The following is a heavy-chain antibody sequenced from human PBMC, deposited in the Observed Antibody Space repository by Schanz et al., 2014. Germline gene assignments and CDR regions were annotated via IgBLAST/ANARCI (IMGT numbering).Heavy chain of an antibody. CDR3: ARDEGRDGYNLAFDV. CDR2: IYINSGST. D-gene: IGHD5-12*01. J-gene: IGHJ3*01. V-gene: IGHV3-53*01. CDR1: GFSVSTNY. Sequence: EVQLEESGGGLIQPGGSLRLSCAVSGFSVSTNYMSWVRQAPGKGLEWVSSIYINSGSTNYADSVKGRFIISRDSSKNTLFLQMNSLRAEDTAVYFCARDEGRDGYNLAFDVWGQGTLVTVSS.